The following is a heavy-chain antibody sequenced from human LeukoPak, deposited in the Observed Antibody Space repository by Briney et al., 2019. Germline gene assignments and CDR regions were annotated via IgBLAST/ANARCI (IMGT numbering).Heavy chain of an antibody. CDR1: GFTFSSYG. J-gene: IGHJ6*03. CDR2: IRYDGSNK. CDR3: ARSADSSGWYRPTAWLSRPNYYMDV. D-gene: IGHD6-19*01. V-gene: IGHV3-30*02. Sequence: GGSLRLSCAASGFTFSSYGMHWVRQAPGKGLEWVAFIRYDGSNKYYADSVKGRFTISRDNSKNTLYLQMNSLRAEDTAVYYCARSADSSGWYRPTAWLSRPNYYMDVWGKGTTVTISS.